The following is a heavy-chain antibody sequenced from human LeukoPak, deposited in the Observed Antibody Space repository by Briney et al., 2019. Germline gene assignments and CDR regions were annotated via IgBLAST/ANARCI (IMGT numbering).Heavy chain of an antibody. Sequence: GGSLRLSCAASGFTFSSYSMNWVRQAPGKGLEWVSSISSSSSYIYYADSVKGRFTISRDNAKNSLYLQMNSLRAEDTAVYYCARCQGQPLLYADYWGQGTLVTVSS. J-gene: IGHJ4*02. D-gene: IGHD2-2*02. CDR3: ARCQGQPLLYADY. CDR1: GFTFSSYS. V-gene: IGHV3-21*04. CDR2: ISSSSSYI.